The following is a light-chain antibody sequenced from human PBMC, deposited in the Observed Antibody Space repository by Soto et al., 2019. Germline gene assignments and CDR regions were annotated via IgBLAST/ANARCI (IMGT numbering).Light chain of an antibody. CDR3: QQYNTAPWT. CDR1: QSVTSTY. J-gene: IGKJ1*01. Sequence: EIVLTQSPGTLSLSPGERATLSCRASQSVTSTYLAWYQQRPGQAPRLLIYGASNRVPGIPDRFSGSGSGTDFTLNISRLEPEDFAVYYCQQYNTAPWTFGRGTTVEI. V-gene: IGKV3-20*01. CDR2: GAS.